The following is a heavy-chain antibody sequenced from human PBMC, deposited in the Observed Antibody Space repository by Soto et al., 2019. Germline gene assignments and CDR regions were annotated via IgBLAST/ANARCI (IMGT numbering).Heavy chain of an antibody. V-gene: IGHV3-30-3*01. D-gene: IGHD3-10*01. CDR1: GFTFSSYA. J-gene: IGHJ4*02. CDR2: ISYDGSNK. Sequence: WSLRLSCAASGFTFSSYAMHWVRQAPGKGLEWVAVISYDGSNKYYADSVKGRFTISRDNSKNTLYLQMNSLRAEDTAVYYCARDATRYYYGSGSYSGYWGQGTLVTVSS. CDR3: ARDATRYYYGSGSYSGY.